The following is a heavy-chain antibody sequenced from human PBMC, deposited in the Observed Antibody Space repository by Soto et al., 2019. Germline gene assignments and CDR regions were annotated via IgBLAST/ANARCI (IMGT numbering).Heavy chain of an antibody. J-gene: IGHJ4*02. Sequence: QVQLQESGPGLVKPSETLSLTCTVSGGSISSYYWGWIRQPPGKGLEWIGSIYYSGRTYYNPSLKSRVTISVDTSKNQFSLKLSSVTAADTAVYYCARDLEMATAPFDYWGQGTLVTVSS. D-gene: IGHD5-18*01. CDR2: IYYSGRT. V-gene: IGHV4-39*01. CDR3: ARDLEMATAPFDY. CDR1: GGSISSYY.